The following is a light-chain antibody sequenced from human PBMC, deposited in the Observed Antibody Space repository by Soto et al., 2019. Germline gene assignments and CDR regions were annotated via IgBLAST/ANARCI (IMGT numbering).Light chain of an antibody. CDR2: GAS. CDR1: QSISRW. CDR3: LQYNRYRT. J-gene: IGKJ1*01. Sequence: DIQMTQSPSTLSASVGDRVTITCRASQSISRWLAWYKQKQGEAPKLLNHGASSLESGVPSRFSGGGSVTEFTLPISRLKPYSFANYYCLQYNRYRTFGQGTKVEIK. V-gene: IGKV1-5*01.